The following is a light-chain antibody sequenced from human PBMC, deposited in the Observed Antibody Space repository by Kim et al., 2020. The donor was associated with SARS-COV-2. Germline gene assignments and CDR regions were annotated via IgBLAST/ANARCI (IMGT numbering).Light chain of an antibody. CDR1: QSVASNH. J-gene: IGKJ2*01. V-gene: IGKV3-20*01. CDR2: GTS. Sequence: EIVLTQSPGTLSLSPGERATLSCRVSQSVASNHLAWFQQKPGQAPRLLIYGTSSRATGIPDRFSASESGTDFTLTISRLEPEDFAVYYCQQYDRSPYTFGQGTKLEI. CDR3: QQYDRSPYT.